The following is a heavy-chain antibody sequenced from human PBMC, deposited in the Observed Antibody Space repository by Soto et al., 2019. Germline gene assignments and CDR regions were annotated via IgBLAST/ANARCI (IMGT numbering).Heavy chain of an antibody. CDR1: GGSISSTNSY. J-gene: IGHJ4*02. D-gene: IGHD1-20*01. CDR2: ISSNGVT. V-gene: IGHV4-39*01. Sequence: QLQLQESGPGLVKPSETLSLTCTVSGGSISSTNSYWGWIRQPPGKGLDWIGMISSNGVTSYSPSLGSRVTMSIDASNNQVSLRLNSVSAADTALSSCARGIYARWHYVSWGLGTLVTVSS. CDR3: ARGIYARWHYVS.